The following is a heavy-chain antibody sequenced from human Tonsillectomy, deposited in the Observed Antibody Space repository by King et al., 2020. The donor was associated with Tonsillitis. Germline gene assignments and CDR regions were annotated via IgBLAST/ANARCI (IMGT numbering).Heavy chain of an antibody. D-gene: IGHD2-2*01. CDR3: ARGTSAIPAAMLY. J-gene: IGHJ4*02. CDR2: ITSSSRFT. CDR1: GFTFSDYY. V-gene: IGHV3-11*06. Sequence: VQLVESGGGLVKPGGSLRLSCSASGFTFSDYYMSWVRQAPGKGLEWVSFITSSSRFTNYADSVKGRFTISRDNDNNSLFLQMNSLRADETGFYYCARGTSAIPAAMLYWGQGTLVTVSS.